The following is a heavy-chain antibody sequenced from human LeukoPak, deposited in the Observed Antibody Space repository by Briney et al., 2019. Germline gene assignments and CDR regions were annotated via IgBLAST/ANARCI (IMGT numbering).Heavy chain of an antibody. V-gene: IGHV1-2*02. CDR1: GYTFTGYY. CDR3: ARHSIDGDWFDT. CDR2: INPNSGGS. J-gene: IGHJ5*02. Sequence: ASVKVSCKASGYTFTGYYMHWVRQAPGQGLEWMGWINPNSGGSNYAQKFQGRVTMTRDKSISTAYLQWSSLKASDTAMYYCARHSIDGDWFDTWGQGTLVTASS. D-gene: IGHD3-9*01.